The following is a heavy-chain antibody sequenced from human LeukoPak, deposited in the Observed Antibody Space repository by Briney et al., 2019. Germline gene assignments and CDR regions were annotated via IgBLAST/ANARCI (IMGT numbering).Heavy chain of an antibody. CDR1: GFTFSRYR. J-gene: IGHJ6*03. D-gene: IGHD3-3*01. CDR3: ARDGSQGITIFGVYYMDV. Sequence: GGPLSLSCAASGFTFSRYRKNWVRQATGKGLEWVLSFCISSSYIYYADSVKGRFTISRDNAKNSLYLQMNSLRAEDTAVYYCARDGSQGITIFGVYYMDVWGKGTTVTVSS. CDR2: FCISSSYI. V-gene: IGHV3-21*01.